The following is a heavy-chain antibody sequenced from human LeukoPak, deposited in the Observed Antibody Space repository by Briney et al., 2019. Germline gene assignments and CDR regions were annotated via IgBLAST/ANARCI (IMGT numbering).Heavy chain of an antibody. V-gene: IGHV1-46*01. Sequence: AASVKVSCKASGYSLTSYFMHWVRQAPGQGLEWVGVINPSGDGTSYTQKFQGRVTMTRDMSTSTVFMELTSLRSEDTAVYFCAREPPATGYYDYWGQGTLVIVSS. CDR1: GYSLTSYF. D-gene: IGHD3-9*01. J-gene: IGHJ4*02. CDR2: INPSGDGT. CDR3: AREPPATGYYDY.